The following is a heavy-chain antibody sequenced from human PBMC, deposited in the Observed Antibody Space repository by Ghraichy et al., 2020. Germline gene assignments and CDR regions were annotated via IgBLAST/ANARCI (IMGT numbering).Heavy chain of an antibody. Sequence: LSLTCVASRFTFSNSWMNWVRQAPGKGLEWVASMNPDGIEIYYVDSVRGRFTISRDNAKNSLYLQMNSLRAEDTAMYYCARDVGWSALDYWGQGTLVTVSS. D-gene: IGHD1-26*01. CDR2: MNPDGIEI. V-gene: IGHV3-7*03. CDR3: ARDVGWSALDY. CDR1: RFTFSNSW. J-gene: IGHJ4*02.